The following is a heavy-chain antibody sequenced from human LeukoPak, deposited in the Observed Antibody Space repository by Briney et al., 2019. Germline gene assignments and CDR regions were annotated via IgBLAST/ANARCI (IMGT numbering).Heavy chain of an antibody. CDR1: GGSISSYY. D-gene: IGHD3-10*01. V-gene: IGHV4-59*01. CDR3: ARGGYYGSGNDFRFDP. Sequence: SETLSLTCTVSGGSISSYYWSWIRQPPGKGLEWIGYIYYSGSTNYKPSLKSRVTISVDTSKNQFSLKLSSVTAADTAVYYCARGGYYGSGNDFRFDPWGRGTLVTVSS. CDR2: IYYSGST. J-gene: IGHJ5*02.